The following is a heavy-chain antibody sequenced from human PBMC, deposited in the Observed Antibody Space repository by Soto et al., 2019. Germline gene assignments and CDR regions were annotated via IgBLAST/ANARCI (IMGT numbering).Heavy chain of an antibody. CDR3: ARRYGGNLDY. V-gene: IGHV4-59*08. CDR1: GGSISSYY. D-gene: IGHD1-26*01. J-gene: IGHJ4*02. CDR2: IYYRGST. Sequence: QVQLHESGPGLVKPSGTLSLTCSVPGGSISSYYWSWIRQPPGKGLEWIGYIYYRGSTNYNPTLKSRVTITVDTSKNQFSLKLSSVTAADTAVYYCARRYGGNLDYWGQGTLVTVSS.